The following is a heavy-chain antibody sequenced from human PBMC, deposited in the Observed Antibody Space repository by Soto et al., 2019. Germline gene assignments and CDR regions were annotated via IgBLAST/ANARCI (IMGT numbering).Heavy chain of an antibody. D-gene: IGHD6-13*01. J-gene: IGHJ5*02. CDR2: MNPNSGDT. CDR3: ARGRSAAPGRWFDP. V-gene: IGHV1-8*01. Sequence: QVQLVQSGAEVKKPGASVKVSCKASGYTFTSNDINWVRQATGQGLEWVGWMNPNSGDTGYAQKFQGRVIMTRRTSRSTAYMELTRLTSEDTAVYYCARGRSAAPGRWFDPWGRGNQVTVSS. CDR1: GYTFTSND.